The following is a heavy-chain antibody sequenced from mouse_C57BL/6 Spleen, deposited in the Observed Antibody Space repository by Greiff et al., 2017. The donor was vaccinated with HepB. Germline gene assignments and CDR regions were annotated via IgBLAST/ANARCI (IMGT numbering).Heavy chain of an antibody. J-gene: IGHJ1*03. CDR1: GYTFTSYG. D-gene: IGHD2-3*01. Sequence: VQLQQSGAELARPGASVKLSCKASGYTFTSYGISWVKQRTGQGLEWIGEIYPRSGNTYYNEKFKGKATLTADKSSSTAYMELRSLTSEDSAVYFCARRLYDWYFDVWGTGTTVTVSS. CDR3: ARRLYDWYFDV. CDR2: IYPRSGNT. V-gene: IGHV1-81*01.